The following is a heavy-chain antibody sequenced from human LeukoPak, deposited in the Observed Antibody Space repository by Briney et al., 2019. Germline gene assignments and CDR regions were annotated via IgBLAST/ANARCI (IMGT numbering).Heavy chain of an antibody. CDR1: GYSISSGYY. CDR3: ARGAGYYYYYMDV. Sequence: SETLSLTCTVSGYSISSGYYWGWIRQPPGKGLEWIGSIYHSGSTYYNPSLKSRVTISVDTSKNQFSLKLGSVTAADTAVYYCARGAGYYYYYMDVWGKGTTVTVSS. V-gene: IGHV4-38-2*02. D-gene: IGHD6-25*01. CDR2: IYHSGST. J-gene: IGHJ6*03.